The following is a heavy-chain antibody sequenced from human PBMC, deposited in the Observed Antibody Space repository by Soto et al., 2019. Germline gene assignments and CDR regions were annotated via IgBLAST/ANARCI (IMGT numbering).Heavy chain of an antibody. CDR3: AGGEQLWLVPTTLGYGMDV. V-gene: IGHV4-4*02. D-gene: IGHD5-18*01. CDR1: GGSISSSNW. CDR2: IYHRGST. Sequence: QVQLQESGPGLVKPSGTLSLTCAVSGGSISSSNWWSGVRQPPGKGLEWIGEIYHRGSTNYNPSLKSRVTISVYKSKNQFALKLSSVTAADTAVDYCAGGEQLWLVPTTLGYGMDVWGQGTTVTVSS. J-gene: IGHJ6*02.